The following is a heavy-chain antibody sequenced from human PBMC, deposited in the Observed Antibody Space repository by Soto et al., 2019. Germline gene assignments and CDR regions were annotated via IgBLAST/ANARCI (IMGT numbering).Heavy chain of an antibody. CDR1: GIEFSNYA. J-gene: IGHJ4*02. CDR3: AKHGNWLDVHFDV. Sequence: PGGSLRLSCVASGIEFSNYAMSWVRQAPGKGLEWVSISSASGRRRYHGDSVKGRFTISRDNSKNTLYLHMTNLRAEDTALYYCAKHGNWLDVHFDVWGQGTPVTVSS. D-gene: IGHD3-9*01. V-gene: IGHV3-23*01. CDR2: SSASGRRR.